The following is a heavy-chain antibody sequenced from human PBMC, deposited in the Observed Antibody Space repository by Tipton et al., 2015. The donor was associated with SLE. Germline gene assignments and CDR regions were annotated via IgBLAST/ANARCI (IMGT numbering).Heavy chain of an antibody. CDR2: ISYGGNT. V-gene: IGHV4-59*04. J-gene: IGHJ4*02. D-gene: IGHD7-27*01. CDR1: GDSVTNSY. CDR3: ARRGTGGRSYDY. Sequence: TLSLTCSVSGDSVTNSYWTWIRQPPGKGLEWIGTISYGGNTYYNPSLKTPVTISVDTSKNQFSLKLGSVTAADTAVYYCARRGTGGRSYDYWGQGPLVTVSS.